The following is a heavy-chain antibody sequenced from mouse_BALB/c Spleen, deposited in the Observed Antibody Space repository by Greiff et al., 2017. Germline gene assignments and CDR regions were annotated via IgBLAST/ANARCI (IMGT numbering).Heavy chain of an antibody. CDR2: IDPANGNT. CDR3: ARSGYYGSSSFAY. D-gene: IGHD1-1*01. J-gene: IGHJ3*01. CDR1: GFNIKDTY. Sequence: VQLQQSGAELVKPGASVKLSCTASGFNIKDTYMHWVKQRPEQGLEWIGRIDPANGNTKYDPKFQGKATITADTSSNTAYLQLSSLTSEDTAVYYCARSGYYGSSSFAYWGQGTLVTVSA. V-gene: IGHV14-3*02.